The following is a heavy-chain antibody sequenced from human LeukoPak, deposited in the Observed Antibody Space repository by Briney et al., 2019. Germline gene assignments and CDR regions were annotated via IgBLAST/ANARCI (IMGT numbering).Heavy chain of an antibody. D-gene: IGHD6-13*01. Sequence: GESLKISCKGSGYSFTSYWIGWVRQMPGKGLEWMGIIYPGDSDTRYSPSFQGQVTISADKSISTAYLQWSSLKASDTAMYYCARVPSIAAAGIYYYYGMDVWGQGTTVTVSS. V-gene: IGHV5-51*01. J-gene: IGHJ6*02. CDR2: IYPGDSDT. CDR3: ARVPSIAAAGIYYYYGMDV. CDR1: GYSFTSYW.